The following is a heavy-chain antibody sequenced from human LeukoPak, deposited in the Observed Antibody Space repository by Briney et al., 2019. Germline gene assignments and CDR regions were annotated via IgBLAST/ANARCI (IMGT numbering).Heavy chain of an antibody. Sequence: ASVKVSCKASGYTFTSYDINWVRQSTGQGLEWMGWMNPNSGNTGYAQKFQGRVTMTRNTSISTAYMELSSLRSEDTAVYYCARGPRSGWNDVWFDPWGQGTLVTVSS. CDR3: ARGPRSGWNDVWFDP. CDR2: MNPNSGNT. CDR1: GYTFTSYD. V-gene: IGHV1-8*01. D-gene: IGHD1-1*01. J-gene: IGHJ5*02.